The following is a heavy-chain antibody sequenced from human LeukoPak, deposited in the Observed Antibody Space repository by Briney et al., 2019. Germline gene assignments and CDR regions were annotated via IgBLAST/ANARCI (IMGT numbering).Heavy chain of an antibody. Sequence: WGSLRLSCAASGFTFSSYAMHWVRQAPRKGLERVAVVSTSCSNKYYADSVKGRLSISRDNSKNALYLQMNSLRAEDTAVDYCARDKYCSGASCWDGMDVWGQGTTVTVSS. CDR2: VSTSCSNK. J-gene: IGHJ6*02. CDR1: GFTFSSYA. CDR3: ARDKYCSGASCWDGMDV. V-gene: IGHV3-30-3*01. D-gene: IGHD2-15*01.